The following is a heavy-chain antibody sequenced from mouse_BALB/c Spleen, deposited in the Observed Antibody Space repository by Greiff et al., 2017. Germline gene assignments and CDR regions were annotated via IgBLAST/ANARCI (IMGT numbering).Heavy chain of an antibody. CDR1: GFTFSSFG. V-gene: IGHV5-17*02. D-gene: IGHD1-1*01. CDR3: ARDYGKRGYYAMDY. Sequence: EVQRVESGGGLVQPGGSRKLSCAASGFTFSSFGMHWVRQAPEKGLEWVAYISSGSSTIYYADTVKGRFTISRDNPKNTLFLQMTSLRSEDTAMYYCARDYGKRGYYAMDYWGQGTSVTVSS. CDR2: ISSGSSTI. J-gene: IGHJ4*01.